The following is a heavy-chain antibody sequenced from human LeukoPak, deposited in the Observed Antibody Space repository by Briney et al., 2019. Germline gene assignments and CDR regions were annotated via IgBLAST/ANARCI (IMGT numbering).Heavy chain of an antibody. CDR1: GFTFRSNA. CDR2: ISGGGGYT. J-gene: IGHJ6*02. V-gene: IGHV3-23*01. CDR3: AKSPYSSGWYRGMDV. Sequence: GGSLRLSCAASGFTFRSNAMSWVRQAPGKGLEWVSVISGGGGYTHYADSVKGRFTISRDNSKNTLYLQMNSPRAEDTAVYYCAKSPYSSGWYRGMDVWGQGTTVTASS. D-gene: IGHD6-19*01.